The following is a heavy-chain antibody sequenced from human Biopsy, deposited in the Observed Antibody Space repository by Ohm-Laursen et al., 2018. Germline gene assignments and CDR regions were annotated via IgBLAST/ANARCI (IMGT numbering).Heavy chain of an antibody. V-gene: IGHV4-34*01. CDR3: VRGVDYYDPYHYYALDV. CDR2: INHSGRT. D-gene: IGHD3-22*01. J-gene: IGHJ6*02. CDR1: GESFNGYY. Sequence: GTLSLLCAVYGESFNGYYWSWIRQTTGKGLEWIGEINHSGRTNYNPSLKSRVTISVDTSKNQFSLKVRSVTAADTAVYYCVRGVDYYDPYHYYALDVWGQGTTVTVSS.